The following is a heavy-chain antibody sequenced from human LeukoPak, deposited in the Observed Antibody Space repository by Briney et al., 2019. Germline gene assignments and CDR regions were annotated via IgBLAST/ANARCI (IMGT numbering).Heavy chain of an antibody. V-gene: IGHV4-61*01. D-gene: IGHD3-22*01. CDR1: GGSIGSGSYY. J-gene: IGHJ4*02. CDR3: ARVVSDYYDSSGYYIFDY. CDR2: IYYSGST. Sequence: SETLSLTCTVSGGSIGSGSYYWSWIRQPPGKGLEWIGYIYYSGSTNYNPSLKSRVTISVDTSKNQFSLKLSSVTAADTAVYYCARVVSDYYDSSGYYIFDYWGQGTLVTVSS.